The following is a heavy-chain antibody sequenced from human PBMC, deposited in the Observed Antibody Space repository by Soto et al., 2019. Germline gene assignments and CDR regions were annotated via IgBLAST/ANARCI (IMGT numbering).Heavy chain of an antibody. J-gene: IGHJ6*02. V-gene: IGHV3-11*01. D-gene: IGHD3-9*01. CDR3: ARVVTILDYYYGMDV. CDR1: GFTFSDYY. CDR2: ISSSGSTI. Sequence: PGVSLRLSCAASGFTFSDYYMSWIRQAPGKGLEWVSYISSSGSTIYYADSVKGRFTISRDNAKNSLYLQMNSLRAEDTAVYYCARVVTILDYYYGMDVWGQGTTVTVSS.